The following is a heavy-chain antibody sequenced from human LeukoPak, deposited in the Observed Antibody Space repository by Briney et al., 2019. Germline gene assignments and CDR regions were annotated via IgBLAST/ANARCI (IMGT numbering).Heavy chain of an antibody. CDR3: ARDIYCSSSSCYYYYGMDV. J-gene: IGHJ6*02. V-gene: IGHV3-21*01. CDR1: GFTFSSYS. Sequence: GGSLRLSCAASGFTFSSYSMSWVRQAPGKGLEWVSSISSSSSYIYYADSVKGRFTISRDNAKNSLYLQMNSLRAEDTAVYYCARDIYCSSSSCYYYYGMDVWGQGTTVTVSS. D-gene: IGHD2-2*01. CDR2: ISSSSSYI.